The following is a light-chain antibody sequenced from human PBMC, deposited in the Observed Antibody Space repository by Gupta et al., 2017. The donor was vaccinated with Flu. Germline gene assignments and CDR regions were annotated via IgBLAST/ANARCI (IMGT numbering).Light chain of an antibody. J-gene: IGLJ1*01. V-gene: IGLV2-8*01. CDR3: SSDAGGNTFV. CDR2: EVT. CDR1: SSDVGGYNY. Sequence: SVTSACTGTSSDVGGYNYVSWYQKHPGKATKLMIYEVTKRPPGVPDRFSGSKSGNTASLTVSGLQTEDEADYYCSSDAGGNTFVFGTGTKVTVL.